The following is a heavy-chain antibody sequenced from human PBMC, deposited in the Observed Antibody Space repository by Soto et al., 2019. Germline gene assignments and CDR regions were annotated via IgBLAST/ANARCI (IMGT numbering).Heavy chain of an antibody. CDR3: ASSVYYYGMDV. Sequence: EVQLVESGGGLVQPGGSLRLSCAASGFTFRYYEMNWVRQALGKGLEWVSNINSSGSTIYYADSVKGRFTISRDNAKNSLYLHMNSLRVEDTAVYYCASSVYYYGMDVWGRGTTVTVSS. J-gene: IGHJ6*02. CDR2: INSSGSTI. V-gene: IGHV3-48*03. CDR1: GFTFRYYE.